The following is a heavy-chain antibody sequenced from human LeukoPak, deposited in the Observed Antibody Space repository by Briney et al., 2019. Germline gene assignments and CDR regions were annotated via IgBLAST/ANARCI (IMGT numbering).Heavy chain of an antibody. CDR3: ARDLEDDFWSGPHY. CDR1: GFTFSSYS. D-gene: IGHD3-3*01. Sequence: PGGSLRLSCAASGFTFSSYSMNWVRQAPGKGLEWVSYISSSSSTIYYADSVKGRLTISRDNAKNSLYLQMNSLRAEDTAVYYCARDLEDDFWSGPHYWGQGTLVTVSS. CDR2: ISSSSSTI. V-gene: IGHV3-48*01. J-gene: IGHJ4*02.